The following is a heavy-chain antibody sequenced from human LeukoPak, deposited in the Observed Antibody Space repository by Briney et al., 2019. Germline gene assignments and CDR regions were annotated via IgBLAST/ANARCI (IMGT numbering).Heavy chain of an antibody. J-gene: IGHJ4*02. Sequence: SETLSLTCTVSGGSISSYYWSWIRQPPGKGLEWIGYIYYSGSTNYDPSLKSRVTISVDTSKNQFSLKLSSVTAADTAVYYCAATTYYYGSGSPAFDYWGQGTLVTVSS. CDR2: IYYSGST. CDR1: GGSISSYY. CDR3: AATTYYYGSGSPAFDY. D-gene: IGHD3-10*01. V-gene: IGHV4-59*01.